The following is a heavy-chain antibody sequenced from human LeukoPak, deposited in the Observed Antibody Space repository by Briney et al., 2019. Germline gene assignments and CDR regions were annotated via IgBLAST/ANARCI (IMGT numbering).Heavy chain of an antibody. CDR1: GYTLTELS. CDR2: FDPEDGET. D-gene: IGHD2-8*01. V-gene: IGHV1-24*01. CDR3: FLGGYCTNGVCYTGEYFDY. J-gene: IGHJ4*02. Sequence: ASVKVSCKVSGYTLTELSMHWVRQAPGKGLEWMGGFDPEDGETIYAQKFQGRVTMTEDTSTDTAYMELSSLRSEDTAVYYCFLGGYCTNGVCYTGEYFDYWGQGTLVTVSS.